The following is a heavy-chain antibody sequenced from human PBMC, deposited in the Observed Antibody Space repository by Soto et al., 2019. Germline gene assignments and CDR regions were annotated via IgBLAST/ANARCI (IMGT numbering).Heavy chain of an antibody. D-gene: IGHD3-10*01. CDR1: GFTFSSYA. Sequence: EVQLLESGGGLVQPGGSLRLTCAASGFTFSSYAMTWVRQAPGKGLEWVSAITGSGVNTNYVASVKGRFTISRDTSKNTVYPQMDSLRATDTAVYYCAKEGSYYGSCELWYSDLWGPGTLVSSSS. CDR3: AKEGSYYGSCELWYSDL. V-gene: IGHV3-23*01. J-gene: IGHJ2*01. CDR2: ITGSGVNT.